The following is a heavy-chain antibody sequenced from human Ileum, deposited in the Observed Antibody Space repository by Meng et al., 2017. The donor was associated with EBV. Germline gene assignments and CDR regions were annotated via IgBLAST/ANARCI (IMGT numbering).Heavy chain of an antibody. CDR2: IYYSGST. CDR1: GYLISSTNG. CDR3: ARNVPGTSAYYD. V-gene: IGHV4-28*01. D-gene: IGHD3-22*01. Sequence: QVALRDTAPYLVKPSDPLSLTCAVSGYLISSTNGWGWFRQHPGKGLEGIGYIYYSGSTSYNPSLKSRVTMSVDTSKNQFSLNLNSVTAVDTAVYYCARNVPGTSAYYDWGQGTLVTVSS. J-gene: IGHJ4*02.